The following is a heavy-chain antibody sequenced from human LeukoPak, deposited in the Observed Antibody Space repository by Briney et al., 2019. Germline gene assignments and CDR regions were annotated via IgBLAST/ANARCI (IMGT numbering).Heavy chain of an antibody. CDR3: ASSPYYYYYMDV. CDR2: IKQDGSEK. J-gene: IGHJ6*03. V-gene: IGHV3-7*01. CDR1: GFTFSSYW. Sequence: GGPLRLSCAASGFTFSSYWMNWVRQAPGKGLEWVANIKQDGSEKYYVDSVKGRFTISRDNAKNSLYLHMNSLRAEDTAVYYCASSPYYYYYMDVWGKGTTVTVSS.